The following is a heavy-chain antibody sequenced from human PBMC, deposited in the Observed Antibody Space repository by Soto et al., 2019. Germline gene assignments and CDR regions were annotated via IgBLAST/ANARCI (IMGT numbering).Heavy chain of an antibody. J-gene: IGHJ6*02. Sequence: SVKVSCKASGGTFSSYAISWVRQAPGQGLEWKGGIIPIFGTANYAQKFQGRVTITADESTSTAYMELSSLRSEDTAVYYCARDQCSGGSCYYYYYGMDVWGQGTTVTVSS. V-gene: IGHV1-69*01. D-gene: IGHD2-15*01. CDR3: ARDQCSGGSCYYYYYGMDV. CDR1: GGTFSSYA. CDR2: IIPIFGTA.